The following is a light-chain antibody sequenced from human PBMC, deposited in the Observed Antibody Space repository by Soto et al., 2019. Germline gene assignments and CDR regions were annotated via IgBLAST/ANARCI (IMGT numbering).Light chain of an antibody. Sequence: DLQMTQSPSSLSASVGDRVTITCRASQSISIYLNWYQQKPGKAPKLLIYAASSLQSGVPSRFSGSRSGTDFTLTISSLQPEDFAIYYCQQSYSISYTFGQGTKLEIK. V-gene: IGKV1-39*01. CDR1: QSISIY. CDR2: AAS. J-gene: IGKJ2*01. CDR3: QQSYSISYT.